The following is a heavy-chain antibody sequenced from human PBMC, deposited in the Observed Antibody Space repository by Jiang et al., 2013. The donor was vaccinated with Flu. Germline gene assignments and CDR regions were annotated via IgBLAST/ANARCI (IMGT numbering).Heavy chain of an antibody. CDR3: ARDPFDILTGYSLYGMDV. Sequence: GPGLVKPSETLSLTCTVSGGSISRYYWTWIRQPPGKGLEWIGHIYYSGSTNYNPSLKSRVTVSVDTSKNQFSLKLSSVTAADTALYYCARDPFDILTGYSLYGMDVWGQGTTVTVS. D-gene: IGHD3-9*01. CDR2: IYYSGST. V-gene: IGHV4-59*13. CDR1: GGSISRYY. J-gene: IGHJ6*02.